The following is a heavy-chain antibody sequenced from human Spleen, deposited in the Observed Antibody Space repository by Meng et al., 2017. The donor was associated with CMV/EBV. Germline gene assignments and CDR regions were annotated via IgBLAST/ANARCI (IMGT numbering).Heavy chain of an antibody. Sequence: GESLKISCAASGFTFSNAWMSWVRQAPGKGLEWVGRIKTKTDGGTTDYAEPVKDRFTISRDDSKNTLYLQMSSLETEDTAVYFCTSKVRSGYWGQGTLVTVSS. V-gene: IGHV3-15*01. CDR3: TSKVRSGY. J-gene: IGHJ4*02. CDR1: GFTFSNAW. CDR2: IKTKTDGGTT.